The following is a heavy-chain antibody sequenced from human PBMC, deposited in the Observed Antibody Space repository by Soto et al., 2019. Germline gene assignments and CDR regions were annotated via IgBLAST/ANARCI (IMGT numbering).Heavy chain of an antibody. CDR2: IYYSGST. Sequence: SEILSLTCTVSGGSISSGGYYWSWIRQHPGKGLEWIGYIYYSGSTYYNPSLKSRVTISVDTSKNQFSLKLSSVTAADTAVYYCARGSYGSGSYLYLGYYGMDVWGQGTTVTVSS. J-gene: IGHJ6*02. D-gene: IGHD3-10*01. CDR1: GGSISSGGYY. CDR3: ARGSYGSGSYLYLGYYGMDV. V-gene: IGHV4-31*03.